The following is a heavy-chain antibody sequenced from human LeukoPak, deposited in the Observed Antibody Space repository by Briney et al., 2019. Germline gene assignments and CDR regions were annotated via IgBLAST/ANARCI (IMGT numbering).Heavy chain of an antibody. CDR3: ARLPFGWYGFDAFDI. CDR1: GGSISSSSYY. V-gene: IGHV4-39*01. CDR2: IYYSGST. J-gene: IGHJ3*02. D-gene: IGHD2-15*01. Sequence: SETLPLTCTVSGGSISSSSYYWGWIRQPPGKGLEWIGSIYYSGSTYYNPSLKSRVTISVDTSKNQFSLKLSSVTAADTAVYYCARLPFGWYGFDAFDIWGQGTMVTVSS.